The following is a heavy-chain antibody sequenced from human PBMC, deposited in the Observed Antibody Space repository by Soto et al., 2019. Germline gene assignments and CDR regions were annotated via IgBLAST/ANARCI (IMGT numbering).Heavy chain of an antibody. CDR3: ASRYGSCFDY. V-gene: IGHV4-59*08. D-gene: IGHD5-18*01. CDR1: GWSISSYY. J-gene: IGHJ4*02. CDR2: IYYSGST. Sequence: SETVSLTGTVSGWSISSYYWSWIRQPPRKGLEWIGYIYYSGSTNYNPSLKSRVTISVDTSKNQFSLKLSSVTAADTAVYYCASRYGSCFDYCRQGTLVTVSS.